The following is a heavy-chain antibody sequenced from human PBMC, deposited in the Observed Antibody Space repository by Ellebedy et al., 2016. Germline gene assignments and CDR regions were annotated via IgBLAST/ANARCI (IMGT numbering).Heavy chain of an antibody. CDR2: IYYSGST. D-gene: IGHD3-3*01. CDR1: GGSITSDY. J-gene: IGHJ6*02. Sequence: SETLSLTCTVSGGSITSDYWSWIRQPAGKGLEWIGYIYYSGSTNYNPSLKSRVTISVDTSKNQFSLKLSSVTAADTAVYYCARERRDFGAYGMDVWGQGTTVTVSS. CDR3: ARERRDFGAYGMDV. V-gene: IGHV4-59*01.